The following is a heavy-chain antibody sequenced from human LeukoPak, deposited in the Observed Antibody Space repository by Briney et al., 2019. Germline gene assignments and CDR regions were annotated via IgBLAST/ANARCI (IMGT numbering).Heavy chain of an antibody. CDR3: ARESDGDYYPRSRLFDY. CDR2: ISSSSSTI. D-gene: IGHD4-17*01. CDR1: GFTFSSYS. V-gene: IGHV3-48*04. J-gene: IGHJ4*02. Sequence: PGGSLRLSCAASGFTFSSYSMNWVRQAPGKGLEWVSYISSSSSTIYYADSVKGRFTISRDNAKNSLYLQMNSLRAEDTAVYYCARESDGDYYPRSRLFDYWGQGTLVTVSS.